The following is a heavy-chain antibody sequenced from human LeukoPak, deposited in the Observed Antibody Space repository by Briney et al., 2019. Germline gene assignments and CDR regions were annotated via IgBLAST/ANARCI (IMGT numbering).Heavy chain of an antibody. D-gene: IGHD1-26*01. J-gene: IGHJ3*02. V-gene: IGHV3-7*01. CDR2: IRQDGNEI. CDR3: ARDPTSSWETAFDI. CDR1: GFTFSNYW. Sequence: GGSLRLSCTASGFTFSNYWMSWVRQIPGKGLEWVANIRQDGNEIYYVDSVKGRFTISRDNAKNSLYLQMNSLRAEDTAVYYCARDPTSSWETAFDIWGQGTMVIVSS.